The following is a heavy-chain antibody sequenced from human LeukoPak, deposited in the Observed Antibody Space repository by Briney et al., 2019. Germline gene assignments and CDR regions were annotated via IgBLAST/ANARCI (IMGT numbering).Heavy chain of an antibody. J-gene: IGHJ3*02. CDR2: VSSSSTTI. Sequence: PGGSLRLSCAASGLTFSSYSMNWVRQPPGKGLEWVSYVSSSSTTIFYRGSVRDRFTISRDNAKNSLYLQMNSLRVEDTAVYYCARDRRGVPGAFDIWGQGTMVTVSS. D-gene: IGHD3-10*01. CDR1: GLTFSSYS. V-gene: IGHV3-48*04. CDR3: ARDRRGVPGAFDI.